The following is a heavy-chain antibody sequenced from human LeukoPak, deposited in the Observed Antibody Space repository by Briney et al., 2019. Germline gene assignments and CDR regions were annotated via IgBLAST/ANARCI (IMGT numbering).Heavy chain of an antibody. J-gene: IGHJ4*02. CDR3: ARGGGRSWVDY. CDR1: GYTFTGHN. CDR2: INPNSGGT. Sequence: ASVKVSCKAPGYTFTGHNIHWVRQAPGQGLEWMGWINPNSGGTKHAQKFQGRVTMTRDTSISTAYMEVSGLTSDDTAVYFCARGGGRSWVDYWGQGALVTVSS. V-gene: IGHV1-2*02. D-gene: IGHD2-15*01.